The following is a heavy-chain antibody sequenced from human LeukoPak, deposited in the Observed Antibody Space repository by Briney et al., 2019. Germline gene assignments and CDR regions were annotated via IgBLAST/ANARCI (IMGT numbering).Heavy chain of an antibody. CDR2: INHSGST. J-gene: IGHJ6*03. CDR1: GGSFSGYY. Sequence: SETLSLTCAVYGGSFSGYYWSWIRQPPGKWLEWIGEINHSGSTNYNPSLKSRVTMSVDTSKNQFSLKLSSVTAADTAVYYCARATIGNYYYYYYMDVWGKGTMVTVSS. D-gene: IGHD1-26*01. V-gene: IGHV4-34*01. CDR3: ARATIGNYYYYYYMDV.